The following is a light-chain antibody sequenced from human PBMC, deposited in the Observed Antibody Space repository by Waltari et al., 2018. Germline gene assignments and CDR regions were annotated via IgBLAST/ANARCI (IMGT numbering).Light chain of an antibody. J-gene: IGKJ4*01. CDR2: AAS. CDR3: QHYGNSPALT. V-gene: IGKV3-20*01. CDR1: QSVSSSS. Sequence: ETVLTQSPGTLSLSPGEKVTLSCRASQSVSSSSLTWYQQKPGQAPRLLIHAASSRATGIPDRFTGSGSGTDFTLTISRLEPEDFAVYYCQHYGNSPALTFGGGTKVEIK.